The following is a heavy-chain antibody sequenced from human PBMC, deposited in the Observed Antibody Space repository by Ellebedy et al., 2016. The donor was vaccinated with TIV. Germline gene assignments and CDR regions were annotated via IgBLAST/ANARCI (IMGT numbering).Heavy chain of an antibody. V-gene: IGHV1-2*04. D-gene: IGHD4-17*01. CDR1: GYTFTSYY. CDR2: LNPNSGGT. Sequence: AASVKVSCKASGYTFTSYYMHWVRQAPGHGLEWMGILNPNSGGTNYAPKFQGWVTMTRDTSISTAFMERTRLTSDDTAVYYCARDGSVTTVFDYWGQGTLVTVSS. CDR3: ARDGSVTTVFDY. J-gene: IGHJ4*02.